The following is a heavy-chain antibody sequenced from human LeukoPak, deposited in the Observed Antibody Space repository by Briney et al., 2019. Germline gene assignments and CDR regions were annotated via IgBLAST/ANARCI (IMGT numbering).Heavy chain of an antibody. V-gene: IGHV4-59*01. CDR2: IYYSGST. Sequence: PSETLSLTCTVSGGSISSYYWSSIRQPPGKGQEWIGYIYYSGSTNYNPSLKSRVTISVDTSKNQFSLKLSSVTAADTAVYYCARGDYYDSSGYLDNAFDIWGQGTMVTVSS. D-gene: IGHD3-22*01. CDR3: ARGDYYDSSGYLDNAFDI. J-gene: IGHJ3*02. CDR1: GGSISSYY.